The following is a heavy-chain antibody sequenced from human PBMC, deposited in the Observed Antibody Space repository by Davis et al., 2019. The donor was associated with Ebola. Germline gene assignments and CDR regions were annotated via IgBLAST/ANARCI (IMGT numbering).Heavy chain of an antibody. Sequence: SEPLSPTFAVQGGSFSGYYWSGIRQLPGKGLEWIGEINHSGRTNYHPPLTSRVPRQVDTSKNQFSLQLSYVTAADTAVYYCARIYSRYCSSTSCSGRYFQHWGQGTLVTVSS. CDR2: INHSGRT. CDR3: ARIYSRYCSSTSCSGRYFQH. D-gene: IGHD2-2*01. CDR1: GGSFSGYY. J-gene: IGHJ1*01. V-gene: IGHV4-34*01.